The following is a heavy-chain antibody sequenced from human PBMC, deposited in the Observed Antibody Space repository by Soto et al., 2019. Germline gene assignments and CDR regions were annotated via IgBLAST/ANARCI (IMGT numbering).Heavy chain of an antibody. CDR3: TTDLGDSSGLDY. Sequence: EVQLVESGGGLVKPGGSLRLSCAASGFTFSNAWMSWVRQAPGKGLEWVGRIKSKTDGGTTDYAAPVKGRFTISRDDSKNTLYLQMNSLKTEDTAVYYCTTDLGDSSGLDYWGQGTLVTVSS. J-gene: IGHJ4*02. CDR1: GFTFSNAW. V-gene: IGHV3-15*01. CDR2: IKSKTDGGTT. D-gene: IGHD3-22*01.